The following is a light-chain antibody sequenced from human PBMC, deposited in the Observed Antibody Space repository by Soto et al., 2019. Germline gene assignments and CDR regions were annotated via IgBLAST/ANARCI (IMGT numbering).Light chain of an antibody. V-gene: IGLV1-51*01. CDR2: DND. J-gene: IGLJ3*02. CDR1: SSDIGKNF. Sequence: QSVLMQPPSVSAAPGQRVTISCSGSSSDIGKNFVSWYQHLPGTGPKLLIYDNDMRPSGIPDRFSASKSGTSATLGITGLQTGDEADYYCGTWDSSLSRGVFGGGTKLTVL. CDR3: GTWDSSLSRGV.